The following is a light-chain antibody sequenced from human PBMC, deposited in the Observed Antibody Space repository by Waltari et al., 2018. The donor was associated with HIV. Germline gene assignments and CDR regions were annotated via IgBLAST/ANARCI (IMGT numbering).Light chain of an antibody. V-gene: IGLV2-23*01. CDR3: CSYTGSSTRRPYV. CDR2: SGS. Sequence: QSALTQPASVSGSPGQSITISCTGTSSDVGSYNLVSWYQQHPGKAPKVMIYSGSKRPSGVSNRFSVSKSGNTASLTISGLQAEDEADYYCCSYTGSSTRRPYVFGTGTKVTVL. J-gene: IGLJ1*01. CDR1: SSDVGSYNL.